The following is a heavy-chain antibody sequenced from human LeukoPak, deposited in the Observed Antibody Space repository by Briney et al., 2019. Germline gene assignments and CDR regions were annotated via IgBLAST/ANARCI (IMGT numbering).Heavy chain of an antibody. V-gene: IGHV1-24*01. CDR2: FEPEDGEA. J-gene: IGHJ4*02. CDR1: GYTLTELS. CDR3: ATTILAELSFYQVFDY. Sequence: GASVKVSCKVSGYTLTELSMHWVRQAPGKGLEWMRGFEPEDGEAIYAQKFQGRVTMTEDTSSDTAYMELSSLRSEDTAVYYCATTILAELSFYQVFDYWGQGTLVTVSS. D-gene: IGHD3-16*02.